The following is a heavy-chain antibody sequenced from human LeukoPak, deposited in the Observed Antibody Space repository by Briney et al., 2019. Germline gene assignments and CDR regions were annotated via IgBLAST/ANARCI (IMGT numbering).Heavy chain of an antibody. D-gene: IGHD1-26*01. V-gene: IGHV3-21*01. CDR1: GFTFSSYS. J-gene: IGHJ4*02. Sequence: KAGGSLRLSCASSGFTFSSYSMNWVRQAPGKGLEWVSSISSSSSYIYYADSVKGRFTISRDNAKNSLYLQMNSLRAEDTAVYYCARVGAPHHFDYWGQGTLVTVSS. CDR3: ARVGAPHHFDY. CDR2: ISSSSSYI.